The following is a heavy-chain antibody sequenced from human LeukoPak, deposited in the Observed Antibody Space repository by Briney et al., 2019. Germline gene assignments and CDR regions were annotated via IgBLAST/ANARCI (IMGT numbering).Heavy chain of an antibody. J-gene: IGHJ3*01. CDR3: ARDHDTPLVVDRGFEV. CDR2: INWNGATT. D-gene: IGHD2-15*01. Sequence: PGGSLRLSCAASGFTFDDYGMSWVRQAPGKGLEWVSGINWNGATTTYADSVKGRFTISRDNAKNSLYLQMNSLRAEDTAFYYCARDHDTPLVVDRGFEVWGQGTTVTVSS. CDR1: GFTFDDYG. V-gene: IGHV3-20*04.